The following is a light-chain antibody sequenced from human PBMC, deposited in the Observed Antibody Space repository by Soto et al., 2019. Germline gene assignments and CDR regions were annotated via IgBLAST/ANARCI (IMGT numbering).Light chain of an antibody. CDR1: SSDFGGYNY. J-gene: IGLJ1*01. CDR2: DVS. Sequence: QSVLTQPASVSGSPGQSITISCTGTSSDFGGYNYVSWYQHHPGKAPKRMIHDVSNRPSGFSNRFSGSKSGNTASLTISGLQAEDEADYYCSSYIPNNSTYVFGTGTKVTVL. CDR3: SSYIPNNSTYV. V-gene: IGLV2-14*03.